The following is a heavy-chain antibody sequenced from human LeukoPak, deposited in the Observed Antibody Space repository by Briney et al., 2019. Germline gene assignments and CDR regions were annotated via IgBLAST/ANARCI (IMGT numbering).Heavy chain of an antibody. V-gene: IGHV2-70*04. D-gene: IGHD1-14*01. CDR2: IDWGEDE. CDR1: GMSLGTHAMR. J-gene: IGHJ4*02. Sequence: SGPTLVNPTQTLTLTCTFSGMSLGTHAMRVSWIRQPPGKALEWLSRIDWGEDEFYNRPRKTRLTISKDSSNTQAVVTMTNIDPVDTATYYRALPLNHGAYFDHWGQGTLVTVSS. CDR3: ALPLNHGAYFDH.